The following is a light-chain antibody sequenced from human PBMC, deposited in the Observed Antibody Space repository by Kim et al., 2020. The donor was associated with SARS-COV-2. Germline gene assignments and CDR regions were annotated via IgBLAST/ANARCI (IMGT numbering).Light chain of an antibody. J-gene: IGLJ3*02. CDR2: KDS. V-gene: IGLV3-9*01. Sequence: SVFLGQTARLTCGGNNIQTLNVHWYRQKPGQAPVLVMSKDSKRPSGIPERFSGSNSGNTATLTISTAQADDEADYYCQVWDSGSWVFGGGTKLTVL. CDR1: NIQTLN. CDR3: QVWDSGSWV.